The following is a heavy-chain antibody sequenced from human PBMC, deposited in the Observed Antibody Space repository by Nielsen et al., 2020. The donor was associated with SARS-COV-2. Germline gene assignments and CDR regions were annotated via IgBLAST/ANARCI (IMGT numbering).Heavy chain of an antibody. CDR3: ARGSLYYDILTGYFDY. Sequence: GGSLRLSCAASGFTFSSYAMHWARQAPGKGLEWVAVISYDGSNKYYADSVKGRFTISRDNSKNTLYLQMNSLRAEDTAVYYCARGSLYYDILTGYFDYWGQGTLVTVSS. J-gene: IGHJ4*02. CDR2: ISYDGSNK. V-gene: IGHV3-30-3*01. D-gene: IGHD3-9*01. CDR1: GFTFSSYA.